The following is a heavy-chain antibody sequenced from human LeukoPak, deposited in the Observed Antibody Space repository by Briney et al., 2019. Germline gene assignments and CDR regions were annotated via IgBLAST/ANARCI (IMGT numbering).Heavy chain of an antibody. V-gene: IGHV4-34*01. Sequence: SETLSLTCAVYGGSFSGYYWSWIRQPPGKGVEWIGEINHSGSTNYNPSPKSRVTISVDTSKNQFSLKLSSVTAADTAVYYCARGYDFWSGYYRQNWFDPWGQGTLVTVSS. J-gene: IGHJ5*02. CDR1: GGSFSGYY. CDR2: INHSGST. CDR3: ARGYDFWSGYYRQNWFDP. D-gene: IGHD3-3*01.